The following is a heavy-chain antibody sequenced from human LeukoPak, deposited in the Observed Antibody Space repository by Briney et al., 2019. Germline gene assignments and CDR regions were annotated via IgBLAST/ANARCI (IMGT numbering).Heavy chain of an antibody. CDR1: AFTFSDYS. J-gene: IGHJ4*02. CDR3: ARGRIKSGSYYFDY. V-gene: IGHV3-48*01. D-gene: IGHD1-26*01. Sequence: GGSLRLSCAASAFTFSDYSMNWVRQAPGKGLEWVSYISGRSSTIYYADSVKGRFTISRDNAKNSMYLQMNSLRAEDTAVYYCARGRIKSGSYYFDYWGQGTLVTVSS. CDR2: ISGRSSTI.